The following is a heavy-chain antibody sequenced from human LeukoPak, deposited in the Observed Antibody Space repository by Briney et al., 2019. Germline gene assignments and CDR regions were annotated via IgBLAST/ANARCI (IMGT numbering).Heavy chain of an antibody. J-gene: IGHJ4*02. CDR2: ISYDGSNK. V-gene: IGHV3-30*03. D-gene: IGHD3-22*01. CDR1: GFTFSSYG. CDR3: ARGYDSSGPDNY. Sequence: GGSLRLSCAASGFTFSSYGMHWVRQAPGKGLEWVAVISYDGSNKYYADSVKGRFTISRDNSKNTLYLQMNSLRAEDTAVYYCARGYDSSGPDNYWGQGTLVTVSS.